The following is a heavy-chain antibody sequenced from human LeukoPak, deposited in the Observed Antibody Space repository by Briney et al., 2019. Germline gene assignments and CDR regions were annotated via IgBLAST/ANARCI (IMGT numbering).Heavy chain of an antibody. CDR3: ARLGRPLRRLGAGPNILTGYDY. CDR2: INPIGGIT. CDR1: GDTFTSYY. Sequence: GASVKVSCKASGDTFTSYYMPSVRQAPGQGLEWMGIINPIGGITSYAQKFQGRVTMTRDTSTSTVYMELSSLRSKDTAVYYCARLGRPLRRLGAGPNILTGYDYWGQGTLVTVSS. V-gene: IGHV1-46*01. J-gene: IGHJ4*02. D-gene: IGHD3-9*01.